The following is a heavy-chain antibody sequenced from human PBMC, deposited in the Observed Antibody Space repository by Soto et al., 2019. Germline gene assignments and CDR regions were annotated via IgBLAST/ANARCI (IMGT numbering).Heavy chain of an antibody. Sequence: GESLKISCTGSGYSFTGYWIGWVRQMPGKGLEWMGITYPGDSDTRYSPSFQGRVTISGDKSINTAYLQWSSLKASDTAMYYCVVRQKLPWDNYWGQGTLGTVSS. CDR3: VVRQKLPWDNY. D-gene: IGHD1-26*01. CDR2: TYPGDSDT. CDR1: GYSFTGYW. J-gene: IGHJ4*02. V-gene: IGHV5-51*01.